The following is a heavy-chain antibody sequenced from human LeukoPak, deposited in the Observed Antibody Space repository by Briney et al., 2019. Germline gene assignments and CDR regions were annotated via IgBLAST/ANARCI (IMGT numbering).Heavy chain of an antibody. CDR1: GFTFSNYA. J-gene: IGHJ2*01. D-gene: IGHD3-22*01. CDR3: AKDPSSGRGWYFDL. CDR2: ISGSGGDT. V-gene: IGHV3-23*01. Sequence: GGSLRLSCAASGFTFSNYAMSWVRQAPGKGLEWVSAISGSGGDTYYADSVKGRFTISRDNSKNTLFLLMNSLRAEDTAVYYCAKDPSSGRGWYFDLWGRGTLVTVSS.